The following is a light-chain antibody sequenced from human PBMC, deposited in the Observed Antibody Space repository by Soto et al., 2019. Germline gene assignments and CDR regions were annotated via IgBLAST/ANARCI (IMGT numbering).Light chain of an antibody. V-gene: IGLV2-14*01. CDR2: EVS. CDR3: TSYTSSSPWV. J-gene: IGLJ3*02. CDR1: SSDFGGYNY. Sequence: QSALTQPASVSGSPGQSITLSCTGTSSDFGGYNYVSWFQQYPGKAPKLIIYEVSNRPSGVSNRFSGSKSGNTSSLTISGLQTEDEADYYCTSYTSSSPWVFGGGTKLTVL.